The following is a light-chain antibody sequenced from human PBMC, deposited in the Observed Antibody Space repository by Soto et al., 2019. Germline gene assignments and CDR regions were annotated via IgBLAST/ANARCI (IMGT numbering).Light chain of an antibody. CDR1: QSTSSW. V-gene: IGKV1-5*01. CDR2: DTS. Sequence: DIQMTQSPSTLSASVGDRVIITCRASQSTSSWLAWYQQKPGRAPNLLIYDTSTLQSGVPSRFSGSGSGTEFTLTISSLQPDDCATYYCQQYNSFPFTFGQGTKLEIK. J-gene: IGKJ2*01. CDR3: QQYNSFPFT.